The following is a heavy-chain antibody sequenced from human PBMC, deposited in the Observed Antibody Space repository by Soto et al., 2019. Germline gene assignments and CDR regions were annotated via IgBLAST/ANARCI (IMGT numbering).Heavy chain of an antibody. CDR1: SGSISSSNW. CDR3: ACPPAGYCSGGSCRGAVDI. V-gene: IGHV4-4*02. CDR2: IYHSGCT. Sequence: QVQLQESGPGLVKPSGTLSLTSAVSSGSISSSNWWRWVRQPPGEGPEWIGEIYHSGCTNYNPSLNSRVTISVAKSKNQFSLEVSSVTAADTAVYYCACPPAGYCSGGSCRGAVDIWSQGTMVTVSS. J-gene: IGHJ3*02. D-gene: IGHD2-15*01.